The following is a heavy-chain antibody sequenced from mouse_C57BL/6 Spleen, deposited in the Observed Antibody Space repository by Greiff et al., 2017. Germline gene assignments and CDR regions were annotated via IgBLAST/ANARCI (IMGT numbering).Heavy chain of an antibody. Sequence: QVQLQQPGAELVKPGASVKLSCKASGYTFTSYWMHWVKQRPGQGLEWIGMIHPNSGSTNYNEKFKSKATLTVDKSSSTAYMQLSSLTSEDSAVYYCASVTTVVARFDYWGQGTTLTVSS. CDR1: GYTFTSYW. D-gene: IGHD1-1*01. J-gene: IGHJ2*01. CDR3: ASVTTVVARFDY. V-gene: IGHV1-64*01. CDR2: IHPNSGST.